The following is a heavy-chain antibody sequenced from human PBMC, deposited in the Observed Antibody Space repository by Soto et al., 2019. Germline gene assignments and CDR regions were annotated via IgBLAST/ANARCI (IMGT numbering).Heavy chain of an antibody. CDR3: ARDWKWADGFDP. D-gene: IGHD1-1*01. CDR2: IGADNGDT. V-gene: IGHV1-18*01. CDR1: GYTFSTYG. Sequence: QVQLVQSGAEVKKPGASVKVSCKASGYTFSTYGFSWVRQAPGQGLEWMGWIGADNGDTNYAQNFQGRVTMTTDTSPTTSYMELRSLTSDDSAVSFCARDWKWADGFDPLGQGTLVPVSS. J-gene: IGHJ5*02.